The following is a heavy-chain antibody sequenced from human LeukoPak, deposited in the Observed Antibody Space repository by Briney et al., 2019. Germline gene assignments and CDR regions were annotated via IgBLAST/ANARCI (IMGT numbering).Heavy chain of an antibody. CDR2: ISSSSSYT. CDR1: GFTFSDYY. V-gene: IGHV3-11*05. J-gene: IGHJ4*02. Sequence: PGGSLRLSCAASGFTFSDYYMSWIRQAPGKGLEWVSYISSSSSYTNYADSVKGRFTISRDNAKNSLYLQMNSLRAEDTAVHYCARVLRYYDSSGYVDYWGQGTLVTVSS. D-gene: IGHD3-22*01. CDR3: ARVLRYYDSSGYVDY.